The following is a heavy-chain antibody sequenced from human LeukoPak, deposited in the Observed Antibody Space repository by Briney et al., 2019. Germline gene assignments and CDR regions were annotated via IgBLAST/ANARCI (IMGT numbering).Heavy chain of an antibody. J-gene: IGHJ4*02. D-gene: IGHD5-24*01. CDR1: GGSVSSGGYH. V-gene: IGHV4-31*03. CDR2: IYYSGNT. CDR3: ARDVLVEMATIAYFDY. Sequence: SETLSLTCTVSGGSVSSGGYHWGWIRQHPGKGLEWIGHIYYSGNTYYNPSLKSRVTMSVDMSKNQFSLKLSSVTAADTAVYYCARDVLVEMATIAYFDYWGQGTLVTVSS.